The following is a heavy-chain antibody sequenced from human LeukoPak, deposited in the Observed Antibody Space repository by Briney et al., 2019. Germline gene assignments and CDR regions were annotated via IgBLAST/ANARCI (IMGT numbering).Heavy chain of an antibody. J-gene: IGHJ4*02. D-gene: IGHD4-17*01. CDR2: INPNSGGT. CDR1: GYTSTGYY. V-gene: IGHV1-2*02. CDR3: ARGTYGDLPHFDY. Sequence: GASVRVSCKASGYTSTGYYMHWVRHAPGQGLEWMGWINPNSGGTNYAQKFQGRVTMTRDTSISTAYMELSRLRSDDTAVYYCARGTYGDLPHFDYWGQGTLVTVSS.